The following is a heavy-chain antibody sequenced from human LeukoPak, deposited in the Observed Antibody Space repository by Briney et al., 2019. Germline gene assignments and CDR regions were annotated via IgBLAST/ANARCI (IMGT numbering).Heavy chain of an antibody. CDR1: GFTFSSYG. CDR3: ARGVQDGFLEWLFSHPLFDS. Sequence: PGGSLRLSCAASGFTFSSYGMHWVRQAPGKGLEWVAVIRYDGSNKYYADSVKGRFTISRDNSKNTLYLQMNSLRAEDTAVYYCARGVQDGFLEWLFSHPLFDSWGQEPLVTVSS. CDR2: IRYDGSNK. J-gene: IGHJ4*02. V-gene: IGHV3-33*01. D-gene: IGHD3-3*01.